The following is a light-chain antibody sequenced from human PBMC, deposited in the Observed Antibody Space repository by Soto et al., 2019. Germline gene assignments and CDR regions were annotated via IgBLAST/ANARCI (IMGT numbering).Light chain of an antibody. Sequence: AIQLTQSPSSLSASVGDRVTITCRASQDIRNNLGWYQQKPGRAPKLLIFTASGLQSGVPSRFSGRGSGTDFTLTISSLQPEDFATYYCLQVNVYPSTFGGGTKVDIK. CDR1: QDIRNN. J-gene: IGKJ4*01. CDR2: TAS. CDR3: LQVNVYPST. V-gene: IGKV1-6*02.